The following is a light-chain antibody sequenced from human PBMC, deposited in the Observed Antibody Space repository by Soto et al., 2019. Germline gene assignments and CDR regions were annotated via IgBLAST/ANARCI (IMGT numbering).Light chain of an antibody. CDR3: QQSYSTPRT. CDR1: QSISSY. CDR2: AAS. Sequence: DIQMTQSPSSLSASVGDRVTITCRASQSISSYLNWYQQKPGKAPKLLIYAASSLQSGFPSRFSVSGSGTDFTLTISSLQPEDFATYYCQQSYSTPRTFGQGTKVEIK. J-gene: IGKJ1*01. V-gene: IGKV1-39*01.